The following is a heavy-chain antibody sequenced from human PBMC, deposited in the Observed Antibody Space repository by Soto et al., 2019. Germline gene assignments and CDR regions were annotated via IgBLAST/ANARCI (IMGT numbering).Heavy chain of an antibody. D-gene: IGHD5-12*01. Sequence: QITLKESGPTLVKPTQPLTLTCTFSGFSLSTSGVGVGWIRQPPGKALEWLALIYWDDDKRYSPSLKSRLTITKDTSKNPVVLTMTHMDPVDTATYYCAHSDGYSGLTPGCFDLWGRGTLVTVSS. J-gene: IGHJ2*01. CDR1: GFSLSTSGVG. CDR3: AHSDGYSGLTPGCFDL. V-gene: IGHV2-5*02. CDR2: IYWDDDK.